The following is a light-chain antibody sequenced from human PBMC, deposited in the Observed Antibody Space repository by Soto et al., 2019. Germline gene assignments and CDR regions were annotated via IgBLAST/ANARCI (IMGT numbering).Light chain of an antibody. Sequence: QSALTQPASVSGSPGQSITISCTGTSSDIGDYTHVSWYQQHPGKAPKLMIYEVSNRPSGVSNRFSGSKSGNTASLTISGLQAEDEADYYCSSYTSSSTLGYVFGTGTKLTVL. V-gene: IGLV2-14*01. CDR1: SSDIGDYTH. J-gene: IGLJ1*01. CDR2: EVS. CDR3: SSYTSSSTLGYV.